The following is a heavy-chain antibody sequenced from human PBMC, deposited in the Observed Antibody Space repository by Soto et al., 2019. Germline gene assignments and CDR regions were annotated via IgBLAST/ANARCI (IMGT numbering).Heavy chain of an antibody. D-gene: IGHD3-22*01. CDR1: GGSISSGGYS. Sequence: SETLSLTCAVSGGSISSGGYSWSWIRQPPGKGLEWIGYIYHSGSTYYNPSLKSRVTISVDRSKNQFSLKLSSVTAADTAVYYCARVYYDSSGRDAFDIWGQGTTVTVSS. V-gene: IGHV4-30-2*01. CDR3: ARVYYDSSGRDAFDI. CDR2: IYHSGST. J-gene: IGHJ3*02.